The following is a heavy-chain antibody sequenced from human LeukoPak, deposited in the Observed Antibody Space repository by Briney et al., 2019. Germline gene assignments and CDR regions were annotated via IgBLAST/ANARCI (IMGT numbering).Heavy chain of an antibody. CDR3: ARGVGHRGQEHSYVYYFDY. J-gene: IGHJ4*02. D-gene: IGHD5-18*01. V-gene: IGHV1-8*01. CDR1: GYTFTSYD. Sequence: GASVKVSCKASGYTFTSYDINWVRQATGQGLEWMGWMNPNSGNTGYAQKFQGRVTMTRNTSISTAYMELSSLRSEDTAVYYCARGVGHRGQEHSYVYYFDYWGQGPLVTVSS. CDR2: MNPNSGNT.